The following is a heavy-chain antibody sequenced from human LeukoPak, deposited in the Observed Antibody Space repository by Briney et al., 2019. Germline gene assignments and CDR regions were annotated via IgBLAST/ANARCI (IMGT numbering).Heavy chain of an antibody. CDR2: INHSGST. V-gene: IGHV4-34*01. J-gene: IGHJ4*02. CDR3: ARVEAVAGTGALDY. Sequence: PSETLSLTCAVYGGSFSGYYWSWLRQPPGKGLEWIGEINHSGSTNYNPSLKRRVTISVDTSKNQFSLKLSSVTAADTAVYYCARVEAVAGTGALDYWGQGTLVTVSS. CDR1: GGSFSGYY. D-gene: IGHD6-19*01.